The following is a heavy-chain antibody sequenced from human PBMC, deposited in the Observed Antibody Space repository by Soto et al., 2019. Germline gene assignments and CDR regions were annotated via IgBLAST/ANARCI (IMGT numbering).Heavy chain of an antibody. CDR3: ASSSSVMYYYYGMDV. Sequence: SETLSLTCAVYGGSFSGYYWSWIRQPPGKGLEWIGEINHSGSTNYNPSLKSRVTISVDTSKNQFSLKVSSVTAADTAVYYCASSSSVMYYYYGMDVWGQGTTVTVSS. CDR1: GGSFSGYY. J-gene: IGHJ6*02. D-gene: IGHD6-6*01. V-gene: IGHV4-34*01. CDR2: INHSGST.